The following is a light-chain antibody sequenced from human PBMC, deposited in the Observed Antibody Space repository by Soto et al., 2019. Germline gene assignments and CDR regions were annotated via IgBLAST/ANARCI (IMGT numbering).Light chain of an antibody. CDR2: DAS. J-gene: IGKJ1*01. V-gene: IGKV1-5*01. CDR3: QQYNSYSKT. CDR1: QSISSW. Sequence: DIQMTQSPSTLSASVGDRVTITCRASQSISSWLAWYQQKPGKAPKLLIYDASSLESGVPSRFSGSGSGKEFTLTISSLQPDDFATYYCQQYNSYSKTFGQGTKVDIK.